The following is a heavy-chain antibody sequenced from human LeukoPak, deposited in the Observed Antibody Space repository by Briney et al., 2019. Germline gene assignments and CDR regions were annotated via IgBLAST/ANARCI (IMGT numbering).Heavy chain of an antibody. J-gene: IGHJ4*02. CDR2: IYSAGTT. V-gene: IGHV3-66*01. D-gene: IGHD6-19*01. CDR1: GFTVSRNY. CDR3: ATDPRSSGWSSY. Sequence: GSLRLSCAASGFTVSRNYMSWVRQAPGKRLEWVSVIYSAGTTYYADSVKGRFTISRDNSKNTLYLQMNSLRAEDTAVYYCATDPRSSGWSSYWGQGTLVTVSS.